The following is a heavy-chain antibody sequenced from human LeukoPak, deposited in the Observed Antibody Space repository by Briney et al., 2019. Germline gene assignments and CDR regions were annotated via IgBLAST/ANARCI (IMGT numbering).Heavy chain of an antibody. CDR3: AKDYDIVVVVVLDV. V-gene: IGHV3-74*01. J-gene: IGHJ6*02. CDR2: VNSDGETT. D-gene: IGHD2-15*01. Sequence: PGGSLRLSCAASGFTFSNSWMHWVRQAPGKGLMWVSRVNSDGETTTYADSVKGRFTIFRDNAQNTLYLQMNSLSAEDTAVYYCAKDYDIVVVVVLDVWGQGTTVTVSS. CDR1: GFTFSNSW.